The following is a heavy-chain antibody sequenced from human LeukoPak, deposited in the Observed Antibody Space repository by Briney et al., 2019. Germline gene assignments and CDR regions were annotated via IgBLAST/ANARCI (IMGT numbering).Heavy chain of an antibody. D-gene: IGHD2-2*01. CDR2: ISGSGGST. CDR1: GFTFSSYA. V-gene: IGHV3-23*01. CDR3: AKGTRSSTSCYGGY. Sequence: GGSLRLSCAASGFTFSSYAMSWVRQALGKGLEWVSAISGSGGSTYYADSVKGRFTISRDNSKNTLYLQMNSLRAEDTAVYYCAKGTRSSTSCYGGYWGQGTLVTVSS. J-gene: IGHJ4*02.